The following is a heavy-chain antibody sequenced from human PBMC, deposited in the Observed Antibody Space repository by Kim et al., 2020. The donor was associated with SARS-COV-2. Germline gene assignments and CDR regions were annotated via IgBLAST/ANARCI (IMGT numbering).Heavy chain of an antibody. CDR1: GDTSSTSG. J-gene: IGHJ4*02. D-gene: IGHD3-16*01. V-gene: IGHV1-18*01. Sequence: ASVKVSCKASGDTSSTSGFSWVRQAPGQGLERMGWINTKKGDTNYVQKFQDRVTMTTDSSTTAAYMELRSLKFDDTAVYYCVRGTWGDINDYWGQRTLVT. CDR3: VRGTWGDINDY. CDR2: INTKKGDT.